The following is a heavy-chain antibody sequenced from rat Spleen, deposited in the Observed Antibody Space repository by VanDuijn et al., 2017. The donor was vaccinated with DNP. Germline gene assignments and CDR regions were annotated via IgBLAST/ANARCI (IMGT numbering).Heavy chain of an antibody. CDR2: IIYDGSRT. D-gene: IGHD5-1*01. J-gene: IGHJ2*01. CDR3: TRQLGLDY. CDR1: GFTFSDYN. V-gene: IGHV5-7*01. Sequence: EVQLVESGGGLVQPGRSLKLSCAASGFTFSDYNMAWVRQAPKTGLEWVANIIYDGSRTHYRDSVKGRFTISRDDAKNSLYLQMNSLRSEDTATYYCTRQLGLDYWGQGVMVTVSS.